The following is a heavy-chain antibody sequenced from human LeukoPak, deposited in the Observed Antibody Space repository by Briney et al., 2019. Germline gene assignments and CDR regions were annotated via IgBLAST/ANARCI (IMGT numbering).Heavy chain of an antibody. CDR2: INHSGST. Sequence: PSETLSLTCAVYGGSFSGYYWSWIRQPPGKGLEWIGEINHSGSTNYNPSLKSRVTISVGTSKNQFSLKLSSVTAADTAVYYCARAYCGGDCYSGGGYFDYWGQGTLVTVSS. J-gene: IGHJ4*02. CDR1: GGSFSGYY. D-gene: IGHD2-21*02. V-gene: IGHV4-34*01. CDR3: ARAYCGGDCYSGGGYFDY.